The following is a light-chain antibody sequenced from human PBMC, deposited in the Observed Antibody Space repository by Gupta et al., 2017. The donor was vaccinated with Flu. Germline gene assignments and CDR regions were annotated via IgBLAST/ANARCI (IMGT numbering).Light chain of an antibody. V-gene: IGLV2-11*01. Sequence: QSALTQPRSVSGSPGQSVTISCTGTRSDIGGYNYVSRYKHHPGKGPELLIYEVEKRPSGVPDRFSGSKSGNTASLTISGLQAEDEADYYCYSYAGSYTFVFGTGTKVTAL. CDR3: YSYAGSYTFV. J-gene: IGLJ1*01. CDR1: RSDIGGYNY. CDR2: EVE.